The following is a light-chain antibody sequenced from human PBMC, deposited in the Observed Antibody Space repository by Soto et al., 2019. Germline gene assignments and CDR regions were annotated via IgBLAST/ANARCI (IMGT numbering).Light chain of an antibody. V-gene: IGLV2-23*01. CDR1: SSDFGSHNL. CDR3: CSYAGSSTSPYV. J-gene: IGLJ1*01. CDR2: EGS. Sequence: LTQPASVSGSPGQSITISCTGTSSDFGSHNLVSWYQQHPGKAPKLMIYEGSKRPSGVSNRFSGSKSGNTASLTISGLQAEDEADYYCCSYAGSSTSPYVVGTGTKVTVL.